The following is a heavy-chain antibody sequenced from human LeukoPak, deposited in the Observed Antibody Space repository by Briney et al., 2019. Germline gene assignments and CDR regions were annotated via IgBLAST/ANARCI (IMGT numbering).Heavy chain of an antibody. J-gene: IGHJ6*03. CDR2: IYSEGTT. CDR1: GFAVSNNY. CDR3: AKPTTRYYMDV. V-gene: IGHV3-53*01. D-gene: IGHD5-12*01. Sequence: GGSLRLSCAASGFAVSNNYMSWARQAPGKGLEWVSVIYSEGTTYYGDAVKGRFTISRDDSKNTLYLQMNSLRAEDTAVYYCAKPTTRYYMDVWGKGTTVTVSS.